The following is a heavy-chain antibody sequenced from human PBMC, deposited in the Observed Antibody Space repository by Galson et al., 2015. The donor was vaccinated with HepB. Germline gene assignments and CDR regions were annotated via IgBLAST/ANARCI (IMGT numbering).Heavy chain of an antibody. Sequence: SLRLSCAASGFTFNSHAMSWVRQAPGKGLDWVSGIRSSGDSTYYTDSVKGRFTISRDNSKSTLYLQMNSLRVEDTAVYYCARPGSGYFTAPLDDWGQGTLVTVSS. V-gene: IGHV3-23*01. D-gene: IGHD5-12*01. CDR1: GFTFNSHA. CDR2: IRSSGDST. CDR3: ARPGSGYFTAPLDD. J-gene: IGHJ4*02.